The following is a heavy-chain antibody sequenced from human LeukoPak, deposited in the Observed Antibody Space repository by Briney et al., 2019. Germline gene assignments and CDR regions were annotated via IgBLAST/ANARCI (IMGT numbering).Heavy chain of an antibody. Sequence: SETLSLTCAVSGGPFSGYFWSWIRQSSGKGLEWIGEIHNSGTTNYNPSLKSRVTISVDTSKNQFSLKLSSVTAADTAVYYCARALLEGRYCSGGSCYSALYYYYYYMDVWGKGTTVTVSS. D-gene: IGHD2-15*01. CDR1: GGPFSGYF. CDR2: IHNSGTT. CDR3: ARALLEGRYCSGGSCYSALYYYYYYMDV. V-gene: IGHV4-34*01. J-gene: IGHJ6*03.